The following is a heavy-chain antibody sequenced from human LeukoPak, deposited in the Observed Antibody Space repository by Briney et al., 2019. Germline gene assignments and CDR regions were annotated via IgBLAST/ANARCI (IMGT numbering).Heavy chain of an antibody. V-gene: IGHV1-18*01. CDR2: ISAYNGNT. Sequence: ASVKVSCKASGYTFTSYGISWVRQAPGQGLEWMGWISAYNGNTNYAQKLQGRVTMTTDTSTSTAYMELRSLRSDDTAVYYCARETPGTGYYYPGTCDYWGQGTLVTVSS. D-gene: IGHD3-22*01. J-gene: IGHJ4*02. CDR3: ARETPGTGYYYPGTCDY. CDR1: GYTFTSYG.